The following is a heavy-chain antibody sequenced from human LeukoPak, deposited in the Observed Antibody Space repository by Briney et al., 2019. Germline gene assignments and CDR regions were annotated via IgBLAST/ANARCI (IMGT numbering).Heavy chain of an antibody. Sequence: SETLSLTCTVSGGSISSSSYYWGWIRQPPGKGLEWIGSIYYSGSTYYNPSLKSRVTISVDTSKNQFSLKLSSVTAADTAVYYCARDLTAYCGGDCEDYWGQGTLVTVSS. D-gene: IGHD2-21*02. CDR1: GGSISSSSYY. V-gene: IGHV4-39*07. CDR3: ARDLTAYCGGDCEDY. J-gene: IGHJ4*02. CDR2: IYYSGST.